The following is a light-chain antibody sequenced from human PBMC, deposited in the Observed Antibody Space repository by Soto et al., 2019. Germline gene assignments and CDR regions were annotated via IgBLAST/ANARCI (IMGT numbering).Light chain of an antibody. V-gene: IGKV1-5*01. Sequence: DIQMTQSPSTLSASVGDRVTITCRASQSISSWLAWYQQKPGKAPKLLIYGASSLESGVPSRFSGSESGTEFTLTISSLQPDDFATYYCQQYNSSPWTFGQGTKVEIK. J-gene: IGKJ1*01. CDR2: GAS. CDR3: QQYNSSPWT. CDR1: QSISSW.